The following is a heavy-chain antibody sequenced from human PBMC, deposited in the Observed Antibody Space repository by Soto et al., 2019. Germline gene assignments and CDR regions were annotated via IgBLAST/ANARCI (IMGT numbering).Heavy chain of an antibody. V-gene: IGHV3-9*01. J-gene: IGHJ4*02. CDR3: ATVPRGYSYGTFDY. D-gene: IGHD5-18*01. CDR1: GFTFDDYA. CDR2: ISWNSGSI. Sequence: GGSLRLSCAASGFTFDDYAMHWVRQAPGKGLEWVSGISWNSGSIGYADSVKGRFTISRDNAKNSLYLQMNSLRAEDTALYYCATVPRGYSYGTFDYWGQGTLVTVSS.